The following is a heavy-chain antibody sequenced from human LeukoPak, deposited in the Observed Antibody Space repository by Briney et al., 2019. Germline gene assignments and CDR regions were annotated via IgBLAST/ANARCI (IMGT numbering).Heavy chain of an antibody. J-gene: IGHJ4*02. Sequence: GASVKVSCKASGGTFSSYAISWVRQAPGQGLEWLGRIIPILGIANYAQKFQGRVTITADKSTSTAYMELSSLRSEDTAVYYCARVVTYCGGDCYGGVDFDYWGQGTLVTVSS. CDR3: ARVVTYCGGDCYGGVDFDY. V-gene: IGHV1-69*04. D-gene: IGHD2-21*02. CDR2: IIPILGIA. CDR1: GGTFSSYA.